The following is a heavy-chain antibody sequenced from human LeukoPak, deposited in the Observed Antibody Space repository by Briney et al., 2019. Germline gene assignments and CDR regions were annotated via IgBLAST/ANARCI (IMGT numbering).Heavy chain of an antibody. D-gene: IGHD3-3*01. V-gene: IGHV1-2*02. CDR3: ASLSDFWSGYPPRSYYYGMDV. CDR2: INPNSGGT. J-gene: IGHJ6*02. Sequence: ASVKVSCKASGYTSTGYYMHWVRQAPGQGLEWMGWINPNSGGTNYAQKFQGRVTMTRDTSISTAYMELSRLRSDDTAVYYCASLSDFWSGYPPRSYYYGMDVWGQGTTVTVSS. CDR1: GYTSTGYY.